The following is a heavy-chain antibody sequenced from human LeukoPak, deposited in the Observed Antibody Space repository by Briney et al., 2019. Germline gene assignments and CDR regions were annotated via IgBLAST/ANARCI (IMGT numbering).Heavy chain of an antibody. J-gene: IGHJ6*02. CDR3: ARDRYYYGSGSYFSAKYYYYGMDV. D-gene: IGHD3-10*01. Sequence: SETLSLTCTVSGGSISSYYWSWIRQPPGKGLEWIGYIYYSGSTNYNPSLKSRVTISVDTSKNQFSLKLSSVTAADTAVYYCARDRYYYGSGSYFSAKYYYYGMDVWGQGTTVTVSS. V-gene: IGHV4-59*01. CDR1: GGSISSYY. CDR2: IYYSGST.